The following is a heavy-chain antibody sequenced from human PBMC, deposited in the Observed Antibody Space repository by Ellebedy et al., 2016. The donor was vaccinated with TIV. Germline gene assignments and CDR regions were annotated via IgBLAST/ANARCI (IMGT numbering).Heavy chain of an antibody. CDR2: TYFSGRT. CDR1: GGSISGYY. D-gene: IGHD2-15*01. CDR3: ARFRGGGGSSYFDH. Sequence: SETLSLTXTVSGGSISGYYWSWTRQPPGKGLEWIAYTYFSGRTNYNPSLQSRVTISGDTSKNQFSLKLSSVTAADTAVYYCARFRGGGGSSYFDHWGQGTLVTVSS. J-gene: IGHJ4*02. V-gene: IGHV4-59*01.